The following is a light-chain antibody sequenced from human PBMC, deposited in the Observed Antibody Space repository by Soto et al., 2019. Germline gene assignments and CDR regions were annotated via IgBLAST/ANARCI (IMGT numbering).Light chain of an antibody. V-gene: IGKV3-11*01. Sequence: EIVLTQSPATLSLSPGERATLSCRASQSVSSYLAWYQHKPGQAPRLLIHDASNRATGISARFSGGGSGTDFTLTIGSLEPEDFAVYYCQQRRDWPLTFGGGTKLEIK. CDR3: QQRRDWPLT. CDR2: DAS. J-gene: IGKJ4*01. CDR1: QSVSSY.